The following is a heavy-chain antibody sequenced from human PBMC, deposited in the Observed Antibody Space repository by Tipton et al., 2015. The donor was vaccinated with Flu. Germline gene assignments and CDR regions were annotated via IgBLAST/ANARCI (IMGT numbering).Heavy chain of an antibody. V-gene: IGHV3-48*03. Sequence: SLRLSCAASGFTFSSYEMNWVRQAPGKGLEWVSYISSSGNTISYADSVRGRFTISGDNTKKSLSLQLNSLRAEDTAIYYCATLTGDDYWGQGILVTVSS. CDR2: ISSSGNTI. CDR1: GFTFSSYE. D-gene: IGHD7-27*01. CDR3: ATLTGDDY. J-gene: IGHJ4*02.